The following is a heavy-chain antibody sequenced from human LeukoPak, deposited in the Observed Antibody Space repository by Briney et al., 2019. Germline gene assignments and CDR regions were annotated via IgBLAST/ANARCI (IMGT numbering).Heavy chain of an antibody. D-gene: IGHD3-3*01. V-gene: IGHV1-69*05. Sequence: SVKVSCKASGGTFISYAISWVRQAPGQGLEWMGRIIPIFGTANYAQKFQGRVTITTDESTSTAYMELSSLRSEDTAVYYCARASDKYDHYFDYWGQGTLVTVSS. CDR1: GGTFISYA. J-gene: IGHJ4*02. CDR3: ARASDKYDHYFDY. CDR2: IIPIFGTA.